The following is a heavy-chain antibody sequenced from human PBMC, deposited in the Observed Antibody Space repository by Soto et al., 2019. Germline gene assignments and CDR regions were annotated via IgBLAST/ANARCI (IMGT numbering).Heavy chain of an antibody. J-gene: IGHJ4*02. CDR2: IYYSGST. Sequence: SETLSLTCTVSGGSISSYNWSWIRQPPGKGLEWIGYIYYSGSTNYNPSLKSRVTISVDTSKNQFSLKLSSVTAADTAVYYCARTNTGYSSSWPPHFDYWGQGTLVTVSS. V-gene: IGHV4-59*01. D-gene: IGHD6-13*01. CDR3: ARTNTGYSSSWPPHFDY. CDR1: GGSISSYN.